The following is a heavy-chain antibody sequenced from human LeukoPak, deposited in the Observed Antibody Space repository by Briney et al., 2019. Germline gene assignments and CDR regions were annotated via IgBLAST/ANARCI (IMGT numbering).Heavy chain of an antibody. Sequence: SETLSLTCAVYGGSFSGYYWSWIRQPPGEGLEWIGEINHSGSTNYNPSLKSRVTISVDTSKNQFSLKLSSVTAADTAVYYCARLRTFDYWGQGTLVTVSS. CDR3: ARLRTFDY. V-gene: IGHV4-34*01. CDR1: GGSFSGYY. J-gene: IGHJ4*02. CDR2: INHSGST.